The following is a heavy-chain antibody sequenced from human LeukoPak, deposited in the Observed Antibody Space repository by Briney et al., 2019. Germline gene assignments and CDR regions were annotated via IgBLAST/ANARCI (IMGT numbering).Heavy chain of an antibody. D-gene: IGHD2/OR15-2a*01. CDR2: IDTSGST. Sequence: SETLSLTCTVSGDSISSGTYYWSWIRQPAGKGLEWIGRIDTSGSTNYNPSLKSRVTISADTSKNQFSLKLSSVTAADTAVYYCARGLSNSIWGQGTLVTVSS. J-gene: IGHJ4*02. V-gene: IGHV4-61*02. CDR3: ARGLSNSI. CDR1: GDSISSGTYY.